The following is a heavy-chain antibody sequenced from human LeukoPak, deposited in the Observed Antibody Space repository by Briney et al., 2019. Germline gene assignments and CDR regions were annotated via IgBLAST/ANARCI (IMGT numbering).Heavy chain of an antibody. V-gene: IGHV6-1*01. CDR3: ARDTAGARKGDYYYGMDV. CDR1: GDSVSSNSAA. J-gene: IGHJ6*02. Sequence: SQTLSLTCAIPGDSVSSNSAAWNWIRQSPSRGLEWLGRTYYRSKWYNDYAVSVKSRITINPDTSKNQFSLQLNSVTPEDTAVYYCARDTAGARKGDYYYGMDVWGQGTTVTVSS. D-gene: IGHD5-18*01. CDR2: TYYRSKWYN.